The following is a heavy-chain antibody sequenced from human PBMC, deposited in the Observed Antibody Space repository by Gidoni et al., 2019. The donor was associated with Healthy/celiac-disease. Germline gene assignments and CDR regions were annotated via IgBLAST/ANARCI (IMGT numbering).Heavy chain of an antibody. D-gene: IGHD3-9*01. CDR1: GYTFTSYD. J-gene: IGHJ6*02. CDR2: MNTNSGNT. V-gene: IGHV1-8*01. Sequence: QVQLVQSGAEVKKPGASVTVSCQASGYTFTSYDINWVRPATGQELEWMGWMNTNSGNTGYAQKFQGRVTMTRNTSISTAYMELSSLRSEDTAVYYCARGVRYFDWALGSYGIDVWGQGTTVTVSS. CDR3: ARGVRYFDWALGSYGIDV.